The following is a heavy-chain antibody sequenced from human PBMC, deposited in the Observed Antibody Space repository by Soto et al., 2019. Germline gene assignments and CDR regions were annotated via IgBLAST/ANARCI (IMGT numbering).Heavy chain of an antibody. Sequence: SETLSLTCTVSGGSISSSSYYWGWIRQPPGKGLEWIGSIYYSGSTYYNPSLKSRVTISVDTSKNQFSLKLSSVTAADTAVYYCARLTWPQYYFDYWGQGTLVTVSS. D-gene: IGHD2-21*02. V-gene: IGHV4-39*01. J-gene: IGHJ4*02. CDR2: IYYSGST. CDR3: ARLTWPQYYFDY. CDR1: GGSISSSSYY.